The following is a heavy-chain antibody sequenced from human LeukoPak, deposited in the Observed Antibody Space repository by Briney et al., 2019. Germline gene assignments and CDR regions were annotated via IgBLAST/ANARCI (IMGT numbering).Heavy chain of an antibody. V-gene: IGHV4-34*01. J-gene: IGHJ5*02. CDR2: INHSGST. Sequence: SETLSLTCTVSGGSISSYYWSWIRQPPGKGLEWIGEINHSGSTNYNPSLKSRVTISVDTSKNQFSLKLSSVTAADTAVYYCARRKQWLDRGFDPWGQGTLVTVSS. D-gene: IGHD6-19*01. CDR1: GGSISSYY. CDR3: ARRKQWLDRGFDP.